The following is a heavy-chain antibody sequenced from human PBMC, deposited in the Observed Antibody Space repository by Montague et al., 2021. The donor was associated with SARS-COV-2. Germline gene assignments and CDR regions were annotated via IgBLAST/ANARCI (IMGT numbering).Heavy chain of an antibody. Sequence: CASSGDSVSSKSVAWNWIRQSPSRGLEWLGRTYYRSKWDSDYEEFVKRRLGITPDTSKNQVSLQLNSVIPEDTAVYFCASSGITLTGLDAFDIWGQGTMVTVSS. V-gene: IGHV6-1*01. CDR2: TYYRSKWDS. J-gene: IGHJ3*02. D-gene: IGHD3-9*01. CDR1: GDSVSSKSVA. CDR3: ASSGITLTGLDAFDI.